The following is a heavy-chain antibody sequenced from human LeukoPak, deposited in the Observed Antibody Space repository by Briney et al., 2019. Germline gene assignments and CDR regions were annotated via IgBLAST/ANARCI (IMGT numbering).Heavy chain of an antibody. J-gene: IGHJ5*02. CDR3: ARSPSRRPRYCSGGSCHNWFDP. CDR1: GGTFSSYA. V-gene: IGHV1-69*01. D-gene: IGHD2-15*01. CDR2: IIPIFGTA. Sequence: SVKVSCKASGGTFSSYAISWVRQAPGQGLEWMGGIIPIFGTANYAQKFQGRVTITADESTSTAYMELSSLRSEDTAVYYCARSPSRRPRYCSGGSCHNWFDPWGQGTLVTVSS.